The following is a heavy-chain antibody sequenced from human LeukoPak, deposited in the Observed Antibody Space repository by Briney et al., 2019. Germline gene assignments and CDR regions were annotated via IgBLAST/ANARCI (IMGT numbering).Heavy chain of an antibody. Sequence: PSETLSLTCTVSGGSISTYYWIWIRQPAGKGLEWIGRIYTSGSTNYNPSLKSRVTMSVDTSKNQFSLKLSSVTAADTAVYYCARENGDFYYYYYYMDVWGKGTTVTVSS. CDR3: ARENGDFYYYYYYMDV. J-gene: IGHJ6*03. CDR2: IYTSGST. D-gene: IGHD4-17*01. V-gene: IGHV4-4*07. CDR1: GGSISTYY.